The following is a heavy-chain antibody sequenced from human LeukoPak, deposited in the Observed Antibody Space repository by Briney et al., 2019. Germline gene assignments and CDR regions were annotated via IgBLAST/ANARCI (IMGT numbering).Heavy chain of an antibody. CDR2: IYYSGST. Sequence: SETLSLTCTVSGGSISRSSYFWGWIRQPPGKGLEWLGSIYYSGSTYYNPSLESRVTISVDTSNNQFSLKLSSVTATDTAVYYCASPSGGDYLPWGQGTLVTVSS. D-gene: IGHD4-17*01. CDR3: ASPSGGDYLP. CDR1: GGSISRSSYF. V-gene: IGHV4-39*01. J-gene: IGHJ5*02.